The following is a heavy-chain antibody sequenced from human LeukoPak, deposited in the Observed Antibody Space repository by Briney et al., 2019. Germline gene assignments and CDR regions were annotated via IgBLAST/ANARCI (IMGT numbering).Heavy chain of an antibody. V-gene: IGHV4-39*01. CDR2: IYYSGST. CDR3: ARLDIVVVVAALRAPNDY. Sequence: SETLSLTCTVSGGSISSSRYYWGWIRQPPGKGLEWIVSIYYSGSTYYNPSLKSRVTISVDTSKNQFSLKLSSVTAADTAVYYCARLDIVVVVAALRAPNDYWGQGTLVTVSS. J-gene: IGHJ4*02. D-gene: IGHD2-15*01. CDR1: GGSISSSRYY.